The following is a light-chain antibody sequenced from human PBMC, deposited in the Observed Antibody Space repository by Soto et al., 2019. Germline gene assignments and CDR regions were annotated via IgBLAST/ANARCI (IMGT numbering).Light chain of an antibody. CDR2: LGS. V-gene: IGKV2-28*01. CDR1: QSLLHSNGYNY. J-gene: IGKJ4*01. Sequence: IVMTQSPLSLPVTPGEPASISCRSSQSLLHSNGYNYLDWYLQKPGQSPQLLIYLGSNRASGVPDRFSGSGSGTDFTLKISRVEAVDVGVYYCTQGLQTPLTFGGGTKVEIK. CDR3: TQGLQTPLT.